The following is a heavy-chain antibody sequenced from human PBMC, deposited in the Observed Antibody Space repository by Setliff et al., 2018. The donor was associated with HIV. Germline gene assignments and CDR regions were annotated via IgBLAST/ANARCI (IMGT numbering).Heavy chain of an antibody. Sequence: SVKVSCKASGGPFSSYAISWVRQAPGQGLEWMGGIIPIFGTANYAQKFQGRVTITTDESTSTAYMELSSLRSEDTAVYYCAAGGYHDILTGHSNGPNYYYYGMDVWGRGITVTVSS. V-gene: IGHV1-69*05. D-gene: IGHD3-9*01. CDR3: AAGGYHDILTGHSNGPNYYYYGMDV. J-gene: IGHJ6*02. CDR1: GGPFSSYA. CDR2: IIPIFGTA.